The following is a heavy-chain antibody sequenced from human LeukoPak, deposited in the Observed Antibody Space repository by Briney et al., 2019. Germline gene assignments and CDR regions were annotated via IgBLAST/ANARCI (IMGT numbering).Heavy chain of an antibody. V-gene: IGHV3-11*01. CDR1: GFTFSDYY. CDR3: ANSGSLGEPTPFDY. J-gene: IGHJ4*02. CDR2: ISSSGGTI. D-gene: IGHD3-16*01. Sequence: GGSLRLSCAASGFTFSDYYMSWIRQAPGKGLEWVSYISSSGGTIYYADSVKGRFTISRDNAKNSLYLQMTSLRAEDTAVYYCANSGSLGEPTPFDYWGQGTLVTVSS.